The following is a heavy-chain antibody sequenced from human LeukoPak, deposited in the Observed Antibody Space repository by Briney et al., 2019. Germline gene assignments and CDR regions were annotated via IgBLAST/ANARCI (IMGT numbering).Heavy chain of an antibody. J-gene: IGHJ3*02. CDR3: ASSYYYDSSGYYHDDAFDI. D-gene: IGHD3-22*01. CDR2: IYYSGST. Sequence: ASETLSLTCTVSGGSISSYYWSWIRQPPGKGLEWIGYIYYSGSTNYNPSLKSRVTISVDTSKNQFSLKLSSVTAADTAVYYCASSYYYDSSGYYHDDAFDIWGQGTMVTVSS. CDR1: GGSISSYY. V-gene: IGHV4-59*08.